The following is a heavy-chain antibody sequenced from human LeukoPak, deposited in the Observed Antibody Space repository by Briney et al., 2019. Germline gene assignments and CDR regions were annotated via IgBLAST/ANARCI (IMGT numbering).Heavy chain of an antibody. J-gene: IGHJ4*02. CDR1: GFTFSSYT. CDR3: AKDQTPYY. V-gene: IGHV3-23*01. CDR2: ISGSGDTT. Sequence: RSGGSLRLSCAASGFTFSSYTMTWVRQAPGKGLEWVSGISGSGDTTYYADSVKGRFTISRDNSKNTLYLQMNSLRAEDTAVYYCAKDQTPYYWGQGTLVTVSS.